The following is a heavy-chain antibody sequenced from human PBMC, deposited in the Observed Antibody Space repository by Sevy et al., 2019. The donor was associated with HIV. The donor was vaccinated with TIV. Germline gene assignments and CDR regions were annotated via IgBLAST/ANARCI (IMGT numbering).Heavy chain of an antibody. Sequence: GGSLRLSCAASGFTFSSYAMSWVRQAPGKGLEWVSAISGSGGSTYYADSVKGRFTISRHNSKNTLYLQMNSLRAEDTAVYYCAKDLGIAREYFDLWGRGTLVTVSS. V-gene: IGHV3-23*01. J-gene: IGHJ2*01. D-gene: IGHD6-13*01. CDR2: ISGSGGST. CDR1: GFTFSSYA. CDR3: AKDLGIAREYFDL.